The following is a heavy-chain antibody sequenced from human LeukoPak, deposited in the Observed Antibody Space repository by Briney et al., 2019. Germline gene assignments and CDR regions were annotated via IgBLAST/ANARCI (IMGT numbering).Heavy chain of an antibody. J-gene: IGHJ6*02. D-gene: IGHD6-13*01. CDR2: INHSGST. CDR1: GGSFSGYY. V-gene: IGHV4-34*01. Sequence: SETLSLTCAVYGGSFSGYYWSWIRQPPGKGLEWIGEINHSGSTNYNPSLKSRVTISVDTSKNQFSLKLSSVTAADTAVYYCARGSGIAAAGSRYGMDVRGQGTTVTVSS. CDR3: ARGSGIAAAGSRYGMDV.